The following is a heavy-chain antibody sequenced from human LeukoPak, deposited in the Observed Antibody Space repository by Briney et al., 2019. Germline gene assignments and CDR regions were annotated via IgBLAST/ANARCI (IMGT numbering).Heavy chain of an antibody. Sequence: GGSLRFSCGASGFVVSTHYMTWVRQAPGKGLEWVAFIFSGGSRYYADSVKGRFSLSRDNSKNTLNLQMNSLRAEDTAVYYCARAKDYGDYEFAYWGQGTLVTVSS. J-gene: IGHJ4*02. D-gene: IGHD4-17*01. CDR2: IFSGGSR. CDR1: GFVVSTHY. V-gene: IGHV3-66*01. CDR3: ARAKDYGDYEFAY.